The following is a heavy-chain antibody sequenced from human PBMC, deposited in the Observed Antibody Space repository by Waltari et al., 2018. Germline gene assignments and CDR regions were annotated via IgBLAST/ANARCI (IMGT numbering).Heavy chain of an antibody. Sequence: QVQLQESGPGLVKPSETLSLTCAVSGYSISSGYYWGWIRQPPGKGLEWIGSIYHSGSTYYNPSLKSRVTISVDTSKNQFPLKLSSVTAADTAVYYCARHQTGTISTGLDYWGQGTLVTVSS. CDR2: IYHSGST. CDR1: GYSISSGYY. V-gene: IGHV4-38-2*01. CDR3: ARHQTGTISTGLDY. D-gene: IGHD1-7*01. J-gene: IGHJ4*02.